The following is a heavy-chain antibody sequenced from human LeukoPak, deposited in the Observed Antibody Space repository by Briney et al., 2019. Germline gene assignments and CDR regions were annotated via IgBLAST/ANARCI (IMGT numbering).Heavy chain of an antibody. J-gene: IGHJ4*02. CDR3: ARDGKPPNYDGSGSYQYYFDY. Sequence: KPSETLSLTCTVSGGSIRSYYWSWIRQPAGKGLEWIGRIYTSGSTNYNPSLKSRVTMSVDTSKNQFSLKLSSVTAADTAVYYCARDGKPPNYDGSGSYQYYFDYWGQGTLVTVSS. V-gene: IGHV4-4*07. D-gene: IGHD3-10*01. CDR1: GGSIRSYY. CDR2: IYTSGST.